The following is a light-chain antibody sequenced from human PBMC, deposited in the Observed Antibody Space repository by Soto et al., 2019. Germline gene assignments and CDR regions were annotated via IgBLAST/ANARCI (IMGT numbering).Light chain of an antibody. CDR3: AAWDDSLNVVV. V-gene: IGLV1-44*01. Sequence: QSVLTQPPSASGTPGQKVTMSCSGEKSNIGSYSVNWYQQLPGAAPKLLICNNNQRPSGVTDPFSASKSSTSASLANGGLQSDDEADYHCAAWDDSLNVVVFGGGTQLTVL. CDR1: KSNIGSYS. CDR2: NNN. J-gene: IGLJ7*01.